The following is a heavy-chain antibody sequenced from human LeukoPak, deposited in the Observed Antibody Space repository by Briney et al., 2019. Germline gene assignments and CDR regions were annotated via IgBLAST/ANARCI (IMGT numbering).Heavy chain of an antibody. D-gene: IGHD2-2*02. CDR1: GFTFSSYA. Sequence: GGSLRLSCAASGFTFSSYAMHWVRQAPGKGLEGVAVISYDGSNKYYADSVKGRFTISRDNSKNTLYLQMNSLRAEDTAVYYCAREGPATAIPEGGPLLFDPWGQGTLVTVSS. J-gene: IGHJ5*02. CDR2: ISYDGSNK. CDR3: AREGPATAIPEGGPLLFDP. V-gene: IGHV3-30*01.